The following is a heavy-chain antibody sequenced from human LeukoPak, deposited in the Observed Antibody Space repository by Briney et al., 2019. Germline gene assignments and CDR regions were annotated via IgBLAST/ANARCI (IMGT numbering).Heavy chain of an antibody. Sequence: GASVKVSCKASGYTFTGHYMHWVRQAPGQGLEWMGWISAYNGNTNYAQKLQGRVTMTRDTSTSTVYMELSSLRSEDTAVYYCARDNDSRDPPHFDYWGQGTLVTVSS. CDR3: ARDNDSRDPPHFDY. V-gene: IGHV1-18*04. J-gene: IGHJ4*02. CDR2: ISAYNGNT. CDR1: GYTFTGHY. D-gene: IGHD3-16*01.